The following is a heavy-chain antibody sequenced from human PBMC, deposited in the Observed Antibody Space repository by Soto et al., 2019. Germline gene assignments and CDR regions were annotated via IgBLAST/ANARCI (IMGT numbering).Heavy chain of an antibody. CDR3: ARVRAAAPYYMDV. V-gene: IGHV3-21*01. CDR2: LSSSSSYI. J-gene: IGHJ6*03. Sequence: GGSLRLSCAAPGFTFSSYNMNWVRQAPGKGLEWVSSLSSSSSYIYYADSVKGRFTISRDNAKNSLYLQMNSLRAEDTAVYYCARVRAAAPYYMDVWGKGTTVTVSS. D-gene: IGHD6-13*01. CDR1: GFTFSSYN.